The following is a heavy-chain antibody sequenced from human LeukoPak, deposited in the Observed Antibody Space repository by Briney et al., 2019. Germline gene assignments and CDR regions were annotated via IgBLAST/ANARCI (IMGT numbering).Heavy chain of an antibody. Sequence: GESLKISFKASGYSFTSYWTGWVRQMPGKGLDWMGIIYPSDSDTRYSPSFQGQVTISVDKSINTAFLQWSSLKASDTAMYYCARHGHVDSSGWHVWGQGTLVTVSP. CDR1: GYSFTSYW. CDR2: IYPSDSDT. V-gene: IGHV5-51*01. D-gene: IGHD6-19*01. CDR3: ARHGHVDSSGWHV. J-gene: IGHJ4*02.